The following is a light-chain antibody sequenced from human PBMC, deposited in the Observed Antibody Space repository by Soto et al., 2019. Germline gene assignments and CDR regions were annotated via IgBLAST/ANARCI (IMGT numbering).Light chain of an antibody. CDR3: QKYNSAPRT. Sequence: DIQMTQSPSSLSASVGDRVTITCRASQGIGIYLAWYQQKPGKVPELLIYAASTLQSGVPSRFRGSGSGTDFTLNINNLQPEDFATDYCQKYNSAPRTFGQGNKVE. CDR1: QGIGIY. CDR2: AAS. J-gene: IGKJ1*01. V-gene: IGKV1-27*01.